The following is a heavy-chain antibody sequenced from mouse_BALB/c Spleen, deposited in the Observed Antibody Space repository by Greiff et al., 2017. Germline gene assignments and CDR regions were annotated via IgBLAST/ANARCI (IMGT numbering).Heavy chain of an antibody. J-gene: IGHJ2*01. CDR2: INPYNGDT. CDR1: GYSFTGYF. Sequence: EVQLQQSGPELVKPGASVKISCKASGYSFTGYFMNWVMQSHGKSLEWIGRINPYNGDTFYNQKFKGKATLTVDKSSSTAHMELRSLASEDSAVYYCARYDGYYEYYFDYWGQGTTLTVSS. V-gene: IGHV1-20*02. D-gene: IGHD2-3*01. CDR3: ARYDGYYEYYFDY.